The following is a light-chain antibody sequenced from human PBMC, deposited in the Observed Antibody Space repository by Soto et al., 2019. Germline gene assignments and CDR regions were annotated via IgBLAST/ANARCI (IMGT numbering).Light chain of an antibody. Sequence: QSVLTQPASVSGSPGQSITISCTGTSSDVGSYNLVSWYQQHPGKAPKLMIYEGSKRPSGVSNRFSGSKSGNTASQTISGLQAEDEADYYCCSYAGSRRVFGTGTKLTVL. CDR2: EGS. CDR1: SSDVGSYNL. V-gene: IGLV2-23*01. CDR3: CSYAGSRRV. J-gene: IGLJ1*01.